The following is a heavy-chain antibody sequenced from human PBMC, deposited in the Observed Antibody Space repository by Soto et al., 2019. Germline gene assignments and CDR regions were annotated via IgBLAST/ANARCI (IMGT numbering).Heavy chain of an antibody. CDR2: ISYDGSNK. CDR1: GFTFSSYG. D-gene: IGHD6-19*01. V-gene: IGHV3-30*18. CDR3: AKDPGGQAVALDY. Sequence: QVPLVESGGGVVQPGRSLRLSCAASGFTFSSYGMHWVHQAPGKGLERVAVISYDGSNKYYADSVKGRFTISRHNSKNPLYLQMNSLRAEDTAVYYCAKDPGGQAVALDYWGQGTLVTVSS. J-gene: IGHJ4*02.